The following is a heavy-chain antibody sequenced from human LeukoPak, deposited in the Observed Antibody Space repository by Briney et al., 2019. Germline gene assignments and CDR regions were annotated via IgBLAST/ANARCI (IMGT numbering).Heavy chain of an antibody. V-gene: IGHV4-34*01. CDR2: ITQRGST. J-gene: IGHJ3*02. Sequence: SETLSLTCAVYGGSFSGYQWSWLRQSPGKGLEWIGEITQRGSTNYNASLKSRITMSLDTSKNHFSLNLTSMTAADTAVYFCARGPYSYDSSGAFDIWGQGTMVTVSS. D-gene: IGHD3-22*01. CDR3: ARGPYSYDSSGAFDI. CDR1: GGSFSGYQ.